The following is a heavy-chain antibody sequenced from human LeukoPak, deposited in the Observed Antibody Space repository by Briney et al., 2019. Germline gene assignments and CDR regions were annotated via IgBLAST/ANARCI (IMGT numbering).Heavy chain of an antibody. V-gene: IGHV3-53*01. J-gene: IGHJ1*01. Sequence: GGSLRLSCAASGFTVSSNCMSWVRQAPGKGLEWVSVIYSGGSTYYADSVKGRFTISRDNSKNTLYLQMNSLRAEDTAVYYCARWNSYAEYFQHWGQGTLVTVSS. CDR3: ARWNSYAEYFQH. CDR1: GFTVSSNC. CDR2: IYSGGST. D-gene: IGHD1-1*01.